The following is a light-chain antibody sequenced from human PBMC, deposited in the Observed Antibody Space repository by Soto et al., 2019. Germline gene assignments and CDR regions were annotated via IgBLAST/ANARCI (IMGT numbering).Light chain of an antibody. V-gene: IGKV3-15*01. Sequence: EIVMTQSPATLSVSPGERATLSCRASQSVSSNLAWYQQKPGQAPRLLIYGASTRATGIPARFSGSGSGTEFTPTISSLQSEDFAVYYCQQYNNWPLCTFGQGTKLEIK. J-gene: IGKJ2*02. CDR1: QSVSSN. CDR2: GAS. CDR3: QQYNNWPLCT.